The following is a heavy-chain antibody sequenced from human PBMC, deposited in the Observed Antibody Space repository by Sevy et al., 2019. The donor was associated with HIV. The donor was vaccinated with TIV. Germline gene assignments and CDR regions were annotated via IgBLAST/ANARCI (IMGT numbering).Heavy chain of an antibody. V-gene: IGHV1-3*01. Sequence: ASVKVSYKASGYTXSKHSIHWVRQAPAQGPEGMGWXNGXNCNAKYSQKFQGRVTITRDTSASTAYLELISLRSEDTAVYYXAREGVXTXXXXXXXGQGTTVTVSS. CDR2: XNGXNCNA. D-gene: IGHD3-10*01. J-gene: IGHJ6*02. CDR3: AREGVXTXXXXXX. CDR1: GYTXSKHS.